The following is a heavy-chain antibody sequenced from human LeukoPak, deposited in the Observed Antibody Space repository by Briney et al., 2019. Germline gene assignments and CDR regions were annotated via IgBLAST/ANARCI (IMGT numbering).Heavy chain of an antibody. D-gene: IGHD3-3*01. CDR3: AKLESPYYYAMDV. Sequence: SETLSLTCSVSGGPISPYYWSWIRQSPGKGLEWIGYISHSGSATYNPALKSRVTISIDTSKNQFSLKLSSVTAADSALYYCAKLESPYYYAMDVWGQGTTVTVSS. CDR1: GGPISPYY. V-gene: IGHV4-59*01. J-gene: IGHJ6*02. CDR2: ISHSGSA.